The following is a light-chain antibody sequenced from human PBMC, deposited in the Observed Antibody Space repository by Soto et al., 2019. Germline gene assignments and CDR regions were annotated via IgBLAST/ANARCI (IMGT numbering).Light chain of an antibody. Sequence: EIVMTQSPATLSVSPGERATLSCRASQSVNSNLAWYRQKPGQAPRLLISDASTRATGVPARFSGSGYGTEFSLTISSLQSEDSGIYYCKQYNFWPPLTFGGGTKVEIK. CDR3: KQYNFWPPLT. CDR2: DAS. CDR1: QSVNSN. V-gene: IGKV3-15*01. J-gene: IGKJ4*01.